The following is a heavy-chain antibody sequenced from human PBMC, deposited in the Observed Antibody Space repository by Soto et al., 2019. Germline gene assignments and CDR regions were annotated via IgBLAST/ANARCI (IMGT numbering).Heavy chain of an antibody. V-gene: IGHV4-4*07. CDR1: GGSISNYF. J-gene: IGHJ4*02. D-gene: IGHD3-3*01. Sequence: SETLSLTCTVSGGSISNYFCNWIRQPAGKGLEWIGRIDNSGSTNYNPSLKSRIAMSADTSRNQFSLKLNSVTAADTAVYYCARGGQDFWSGPFDYWGQGALATVSS. CDR3: ARGGQDFWSGPFDY. CDR2: IDNSGST.